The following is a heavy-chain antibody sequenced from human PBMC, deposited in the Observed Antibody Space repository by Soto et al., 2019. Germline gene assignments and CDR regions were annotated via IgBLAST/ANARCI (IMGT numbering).Heavy chain of an antibody. CDR1: GGTISSYT. J-gene: IGHJ6*03. CDR2: IIPILGIA. CDR3: ARGGDYSSMDV. V-gene: IGHV1-69*02. D-gene: IGHD3-16*01. Sequence: PVKVCSKASGGTISSYTICWVRQAPGQGLEWMGRIIPILGIANYAQKFQGRVTITADKSTSTAYMELSSLRSEDTAVYYCARGGDYSSMDVWGKGTTVTVSS.